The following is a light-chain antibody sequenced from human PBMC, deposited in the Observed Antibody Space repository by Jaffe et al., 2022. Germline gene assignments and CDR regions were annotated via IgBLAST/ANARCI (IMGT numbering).Light chain of an antibody. CDR2: GAS. Sequence: DIQMTQSPSSLSASVGDRVTISCRASQSIGTYLSWYQQQPGKAPNLLIYGASNLQSGVPSRFSGSGSGTDFTLTISSLQPEDFATYYCQQSASSLTYSFGQGTKLEI. CDR3: QQSASSLTYS. V-gene: IGKV1-39*01. J-gene: IGKJ2*03. CDR1: QSIGTY.